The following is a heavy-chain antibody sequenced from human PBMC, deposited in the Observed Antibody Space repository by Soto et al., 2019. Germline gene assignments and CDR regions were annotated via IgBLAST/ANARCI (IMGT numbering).Heavy chain of an antibody. V-gene: IGHV4-39*01. D-gene: IGHD1-1*01. CDR2: IYKSGST. J-gene: IGHJ6*02. CDR3: ARLRWAPQQRGAVDG. Sequence: QLQLQESGPRLVKPSETLSLTCTVSGGSISRGSFYGGWIRQSPGKGLECIGSIYKSGSTQYNPSLKSPLPISDDTSTTQVTLHLSSLTAAGTAGYYWARLRWAPQQRGAVDGSGPGTTVTASS. CDR1: GGSISRGSFY.